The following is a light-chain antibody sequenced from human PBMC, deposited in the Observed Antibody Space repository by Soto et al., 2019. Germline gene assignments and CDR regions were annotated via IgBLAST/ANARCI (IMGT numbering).Light chain of an antibody. CDR2: YDS. Sequence: SYELTQPPSVSVAPGKTARITCGGNNIGSESEHWYQQKPGQAPVLVIYYDSDRPSGIPERFSGSNSENTATLTISRVEAGDEADYYCQVWDSSSDPVVFGGGTKLTVL. V-gene: IGLV3-21*04. J-gene: IGLJ2*01. CDR1: NIGSES. CDR3: QVWDSSSDPVV.